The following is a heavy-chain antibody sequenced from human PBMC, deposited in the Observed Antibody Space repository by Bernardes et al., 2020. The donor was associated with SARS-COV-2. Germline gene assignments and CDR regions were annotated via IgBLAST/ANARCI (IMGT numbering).Heavy chain of an antibody. CDR1: GYTFTGYY. Sequence: ASVKDSCKASGYTFTGYYMHWVRQAPGQGLEWMGWINPNSGGTNYAQKFQGRVTMTRDTSISTAYMELSRLRSDDTAVYYCARQPVHYDFWSGYYYYYYMDVWGKGTTVTVSS. CDR3: ARQPVHYDFWSGYYYYYYMDV. CDR2: INPNSGGT. J-gene: IGHJ6*03. V-gene: IGHV1-2*02. D-gene: IGHD3-3*01.